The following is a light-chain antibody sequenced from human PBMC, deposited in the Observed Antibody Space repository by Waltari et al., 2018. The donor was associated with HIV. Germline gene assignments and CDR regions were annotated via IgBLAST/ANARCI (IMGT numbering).Light chain of an antibody. CDR1: SSNISTHS. Sequence: QSLLTQSPSASGTPGQRVTISCSGSSSNISTHSVSWYRPVPGSPPELVIYSDNQRPPRVPDRFSASKSATSASLAISGLLSEDEADYYCSTWDDSLNARVFGGGTKLTVL. J-gene: IGLJ2*01. CDR2: SDN. V-gene: IGLV1-44*01. CDR3: STWDDSLNARV.